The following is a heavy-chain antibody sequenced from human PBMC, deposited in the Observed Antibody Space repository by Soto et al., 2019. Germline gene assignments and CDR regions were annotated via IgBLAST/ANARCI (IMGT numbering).Heavy chain of an antibody. CDR1: GFTFSSYA. CDR3: AKGRESSGSYRPFDY. Sequence: GALRLSCAASGFTFSSYAMSWVRQAPGKGLEWVSAISAGAVATNYADSVKGRFTISRDNSKNTLYLQMNSLRAEDTAVYYCAKGRESSGSYRPFDYWGQGALVTVSS. D-gene: IGHD3-22*01. CDR2: ISAGAVAT. J-gene: IGHJ4*02. V-gene: IGHV3-23*01.